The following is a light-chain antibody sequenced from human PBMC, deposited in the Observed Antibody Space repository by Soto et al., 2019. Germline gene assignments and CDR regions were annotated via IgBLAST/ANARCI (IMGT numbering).Light chain of an antibody. J-gene: IGLJ1*01. V-gene: IGLV2-8*01. CDR3: SSYAGSNTLV. CDR2: EVR. Sequence: QSALTQPPSASGSPGQSVTISCTGTSSDVGGYNYVSWFRHHPGKAPEPIIYEVRKRPSGVPARFSGSKSGNTASPTVSGLQAEDEADYYCSSYAGSNTLVFGPGTKVTVL. CDR1: SSDVGGYNY.